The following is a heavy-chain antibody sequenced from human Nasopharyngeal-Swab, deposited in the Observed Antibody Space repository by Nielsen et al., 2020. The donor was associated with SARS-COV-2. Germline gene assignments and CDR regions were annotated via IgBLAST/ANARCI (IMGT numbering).Heavy chain of an antibody. D-gene: IGHD2/OR15-2a*01. CDR1: GYSFRTYG. Sequence: GGSLRLSCVASGYSFRTYGMSWVRQAPGKGREWVAAISGSCEISGSGGSTYYADSVKGRFTISRDNSKKTLSLQMNSLRAEDTALYYCAKDLRGPYFFWGQGTLVTVSS. CDR3: AKDLRGPYFF. V-gene: IGHV3-23*01. CDR2: ISGSCEISGSGGST. J-gene: IGHJ4*02.